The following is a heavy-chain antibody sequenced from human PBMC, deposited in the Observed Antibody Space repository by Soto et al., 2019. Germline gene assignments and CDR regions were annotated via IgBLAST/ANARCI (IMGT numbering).Heavy chain of an antibody. CDR2: MNPYSGNT. CDR1: GYTFTTYD. D-gene: IGHD6-19*01. J-gene: IGHJ4*02. CDR3: ARAYIAVAGPFDY. V-gene: IGHV1-8*01. Sequence: ASVKVSCKASGYTFTTYDISWVRQATGQGLEWMGWMNPYSGNTGYAQKFQGRVTVTRNTSISTVYMELSGLRPDDTAVYYCARAYIAVAGPFDYWGQGTLVTVSS.